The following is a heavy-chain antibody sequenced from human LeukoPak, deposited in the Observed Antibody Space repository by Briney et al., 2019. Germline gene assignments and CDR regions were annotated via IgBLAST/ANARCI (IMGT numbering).Heavy chain of an antibody. V-gene: IGHV1-69*13. D-gene: IGHD2-2*01. CDR1: GGTFSSYA. Sequence: SVKVSCKASGGTFSSYAISWVRQAPGQGLEWMGGIIPIFGTANYAQKFQGRVTITADESTSTAYMELSSLRSEDTAVYYCASSTSPYYYYYMDVWGKGTTVTVSS. CDR2: IIPIFGTA. CDR3: ASSTSPYYYYYMDV. J-gene: IGHJ6*03.